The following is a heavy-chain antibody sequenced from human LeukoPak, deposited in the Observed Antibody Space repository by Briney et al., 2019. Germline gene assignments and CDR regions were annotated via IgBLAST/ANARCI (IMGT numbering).Heavy chain of an antibody. CDR3: ARRVPTLDYDFWSGSMDL. V-gene: IGHV5-51*01. D-gene: IGHD3-3*01. CDR2: IYPGDSDT. Sequence: GESLKISCKGSGYSFTSYWIGWVRQMPGKGLEWMWIIYPGDSDTRYSLSFQGQVTISADKSISTAYLQWSSLKASDTAMYYCARRVPTLDYDFWSGSMDLWGKGTTVTVSS. J-gene: IGHJ6*03. CDR1: GYSFTSYW.